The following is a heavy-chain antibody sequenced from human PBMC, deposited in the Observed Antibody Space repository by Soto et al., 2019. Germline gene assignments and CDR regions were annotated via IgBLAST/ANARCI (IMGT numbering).Heavy chain of an antibody. CDR3: ARHYSSGYYTPESP. Sequence: SVKVSCKASGGTFSSYAISWVRQAPGQGLEWMGGIIPIFGTANYAQKFQGRVTITADESTSTAYMELSSLRSEDTAVYYCARHYSSGYYTPESPWGQGTLVTVSS. V-gene: IGHV1-69*13. CDR1: GGTFSSYA. J-gene: IGHJ5*02. CDR2: IIPIFGTA. D-gene: IGHD3-22*01.